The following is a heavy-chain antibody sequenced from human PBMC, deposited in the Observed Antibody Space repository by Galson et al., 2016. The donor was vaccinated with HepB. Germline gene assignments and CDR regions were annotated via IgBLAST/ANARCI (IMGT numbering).Heavy chain of an antibody. CDR2: INSDGSNT. D-gene: IGHD4-17*01. Sequence: SLRLSCAASGFTFSSYWMHWARQAPGRGLVWVSRINSDGSNTACADSVKGRFTISRDNAKNTLYLQMNSLRGEDTAVYYCARGPYGDYVIDYWGQGTLVTVSS. CDR3: ARGPYGDYVIDY. J-gene: IGHJ4*02. V-gene: IGHV3-74*01. CDR1: GFTFSSYW.